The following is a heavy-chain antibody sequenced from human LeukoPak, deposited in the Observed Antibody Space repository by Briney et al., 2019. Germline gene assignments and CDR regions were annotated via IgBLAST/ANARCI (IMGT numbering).Heavy chain of an antibody. D-gene: IGHD3-22*01. CDR3: ARDARYYDSSGYTDY. CDR1: GFTFSSYS. CDR2: ISSSSSYI. V-gene: IGHV3-21*01. Sequence: GGSLRLSCAASGFTFSSYSMNWVRQAPGKGLEWVSSISSSSSYIYYADSVKGRFTISRDNAKNSLYLQMNSLRAEDTAVYYCARDARYYDSSGYTDYWGQGTLVTVSS. J-gene: IGHJ4*02.